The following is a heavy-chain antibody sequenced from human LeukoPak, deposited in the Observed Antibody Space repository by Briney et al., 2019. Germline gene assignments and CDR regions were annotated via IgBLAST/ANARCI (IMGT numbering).Heavy chain of an antibody. CDR3: ARDYYYDSSGYYPVPYYFDY. D-gene: IGHD3-22*01. V-gene: IGHV1-46*01. Sequence: ASVKVSCKASGYTFTGYYMHWVRQAPGQGLEWMGIINPSGGSTSYALKFQGRVTMTRDTSTSTVYMELSSLRSEDTAVYYCARDYYYDSSGYYPVPYYFDYWGQGTLVTVSS. CDR1: GYTFTGYY. J-gene: IGHJ4*02. CDR2: INPSGGST.